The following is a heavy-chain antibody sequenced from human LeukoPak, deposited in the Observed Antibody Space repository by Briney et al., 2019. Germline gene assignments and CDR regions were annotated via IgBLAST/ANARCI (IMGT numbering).Heavy chain of an antibody. CDR3: STVRGYTSAWPLDY. Sequence: GGSLRLSCAASGFTSISYGMHWVCQAPGKGLEWVSYISSSSSTIYYADSVKGRFTISRDNAKNTLYMRRNSLKTTEPGMHFCSTVRGYTSAWPLDYWGQGILVTVSS. CDR2: ISSSSSTI. J-gene: IGHJ4*02. V-gene: IGHV3-48*01. CDR1: GFTSISYG. D-gene: IGHD6-19*01.